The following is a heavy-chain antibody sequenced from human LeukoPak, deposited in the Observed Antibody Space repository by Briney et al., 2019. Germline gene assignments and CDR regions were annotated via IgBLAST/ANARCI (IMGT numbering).Heavy chain of an antibody. CDR3: AREQDYDFWSGYFDYIDY. D-gene: IGHD3-3*01. CDR2: ISSSSSTI. CDR1: GFTFSSYS. Sequence: PGGSLSLSCAASGFTFSSYSMNWVRQAPGKGLEWVSYISSSSSTIYYADSVKGRFTISRDNAKHSLYLQMNSLRAEDTAVYYCAREQDYDFWSGYFDYIDYWGQGTLVTVSS. V-gene: IGHV3-48*01. J-gene: IGHJ4*02.